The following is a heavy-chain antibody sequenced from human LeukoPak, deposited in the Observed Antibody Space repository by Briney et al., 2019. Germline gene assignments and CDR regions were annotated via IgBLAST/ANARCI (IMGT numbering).Heavy chain of an antibody. CDR2: IYTSGST. CDR1: GGSISSYY. Sequence: SETLSLTCTVSGGSISSYYWSWIRQPAGKGLEWIGRIYTSGSTNYNPSLKSRVTIAVDTSKNQFSLKLSSVTAADTAVYYCARSPYYYYYYMDVWGKGTTVTVSS. V-gene: IGHV4-4*07. CDR3: ARSPYYYYYYMDV. J-gene: IGHJ6*03.